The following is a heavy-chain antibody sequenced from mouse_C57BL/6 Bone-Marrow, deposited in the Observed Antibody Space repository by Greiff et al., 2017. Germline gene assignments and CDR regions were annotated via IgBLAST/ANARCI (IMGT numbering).Heavy chain of an antibody. CDR3: ARLTYYYGSSYVAWFAY. CDR1: GYTFTSYG. D-gene: IGHD1-1*01. V-gene: IGHV1-81*01. J-gene: IGHJ3*01. CDR2: IYPRSGNT. Sequence: QVQLQQSGAELARPGASVKLSCKASGYTFTSYGISWVKQRTGPGLEWIGEIYPRSGNTHYNEKFKGKATLTADKSSSTAYMELRSLTSEDSAVYFCARLTYYYGSSYVAWFAYWGQGTLVTVSA.